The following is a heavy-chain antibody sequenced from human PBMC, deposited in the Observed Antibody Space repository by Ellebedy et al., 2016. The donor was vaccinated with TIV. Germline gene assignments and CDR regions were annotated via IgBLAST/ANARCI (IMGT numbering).Heavy chain of an antibody. CDR3: AKGQGAAAGTAPDNFDY. D-gene: IGHD6-13*01. CDR2: ISGSGGST. Sequence: GESLKISCAASGFTFSSYAMSWVRQAPGKGLEWVSAISGSGGSTYYADSVKGRFTISRDNSKNTLYLQMNSLRAEDTAVYYCAKGQGAAAGTAPDNFDYWGQGTLVTVSS. CDR1: GFTFSSYA. J-gene: IGHJ4*02. V-gene: IGHV3-23*01.